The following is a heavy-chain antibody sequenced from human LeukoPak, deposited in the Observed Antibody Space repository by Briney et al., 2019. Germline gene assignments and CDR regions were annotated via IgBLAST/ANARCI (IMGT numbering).Heavy chain of an antibody. V-gene: IGHV3-74*01. J-gene: IGHJ5*02. CDR1: GFTFSNYW. CDR2: INTDGSNT. D-gene: IGHD3-9*01. CDR3: ARDPNYYDILTGPPLGS. Sequence: GGSLRLSCAAPGFTFSNYWMHWVRQAPGKGLEWVSRINTDGSNTRYADSVKGRFTISRDNAKNTLYLQMNSLRAEDTAVYYCARDPNYYDILTGPPLGSWGQGTLVTVSS.